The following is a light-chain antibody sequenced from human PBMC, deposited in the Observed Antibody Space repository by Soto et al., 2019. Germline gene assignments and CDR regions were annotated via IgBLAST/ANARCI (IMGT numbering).Light chain of an antibody. CDR3: KHHSNFPHLT. V-gene: IGKV3-11*01. Sequence: EIVLTQSPATLSLSPGERATLSCRASQSVSSYLAWYQQKPGQAPRRLIYDASNRSTGIPARFSGSGSVTDFTTAISSLVHEDFSVYYAKHHSNFPHLTSGIETKV. CDR2: DAS. J-gene: IGKJ4*01. CDR1: QSVSSY.